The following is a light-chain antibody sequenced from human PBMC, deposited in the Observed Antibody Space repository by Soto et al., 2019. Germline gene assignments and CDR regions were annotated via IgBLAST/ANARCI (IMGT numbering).Light chain of an antibody. CDR3: SSHAGINNVV. CDR2: EVT. CDR1: SSDVGGYNY. V-gene: IGLV2-8*01. J-gene: IGLJ3*02. Sequence: QSALTQPPSASGSPGQSVTIYCTGTSSDVGGYNYVSWYQQHPGKAPKLMIYEVTKRPSGVPDRFSGSKSGNTASLTVSGLQAEDEADYYCSSHAGINNVVFGGGTKLTVL.